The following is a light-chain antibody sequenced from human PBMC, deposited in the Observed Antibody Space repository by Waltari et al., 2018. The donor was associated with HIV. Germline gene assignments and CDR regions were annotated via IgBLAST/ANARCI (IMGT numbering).Light chain of an antibody. CDR1: SSNTGITA. CDR2: TNN. V-gene: IGLV1-47*01. J-gene: IGLJ3*02. CDR3: AAWDGSLRGGV. Sequence: QSVLTQPPSASGTPGQRVTISCSGSSSNTGITAVPWYQHRPGTAPKLLIFTNNQRPSWVPDRFSASKSGTSASLAISALQSDDEADYYCAAWDGSLRGGVFGGGTKLTV.